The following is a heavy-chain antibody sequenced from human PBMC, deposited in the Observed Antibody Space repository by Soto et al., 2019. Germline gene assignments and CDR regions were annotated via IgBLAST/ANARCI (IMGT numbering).Heavy chain of an antibody. CDR2: ISSSSSTI. CDR1: GFTFRSYE. D-gene: IGHD3-10*01. Sequence: GGSLRLSCAASGFTFRSYEMTWARQAPGKGLEWVSYISSSSSTIYYADSVKGRFTISRDNAKNSRYLQMSSLRAEDTAVYYCARTYDGSGSRPPLDYWGQGTLVTDSS. J-gene: IGHJ4*02. V-gene: IGHV3-48*03. CDR3: ARTYDGSGSRPPLDY.